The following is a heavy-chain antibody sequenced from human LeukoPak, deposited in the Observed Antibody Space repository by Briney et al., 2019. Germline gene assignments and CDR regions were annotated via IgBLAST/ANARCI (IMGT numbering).Heavy chain of an antibody. Sequence: PGGSLRLSCAASGFTFSSYAMHWVRQAPGKGLEWVAVISYDGSNKYYADSVKGRFTISRDNSKNTLYLQMNSLRAEDTAVYYCARAASGYYDFWPFDYWGQGTLVTVSS. CDR1: GFTFSSYA. V-gene: IGHV3-30-3*01. CDR3: ARAASGYYDFWPFDY. D-gene: IGHD3-3*01. J-gene: IGHJ4*02. CDR2: ISYDGSNK.